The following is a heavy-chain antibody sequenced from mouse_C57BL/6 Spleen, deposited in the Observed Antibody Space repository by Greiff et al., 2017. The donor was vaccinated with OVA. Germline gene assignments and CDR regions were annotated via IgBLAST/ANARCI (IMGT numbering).Heavy chain of an antibody. J-gene: IGHJ4*01. CDR1: GYSITSGYY. D-gene: IGHD3-2*02. Sequence: VQLKESGPGLVKPSQSLSLTCSVTGYSITSGYYWNWIRQFPGNKLEWMGYISYDGSNNYNPSLKNRISITRDTSKNQFFLKLNSVTTEDTATYYCAREGGSGTGAMDYWGQGTSVTVSS. CDR2: ISYDGSN. CDR3: AREGGSGTGAMDY. V-gene: IGHV3-6*01.